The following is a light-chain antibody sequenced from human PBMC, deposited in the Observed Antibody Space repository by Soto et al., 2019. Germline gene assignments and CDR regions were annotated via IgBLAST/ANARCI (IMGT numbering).Light chain of an antibody. Sequence: DIQMTQSPSSLSASVGDRVTITCRASQTISSYLNWYQQKPGKAPKLLIYAASSLQSGVPSRFSGRESGTDFTLTISSLQPEDFATYYCQQSYSTPWMFGQGTKVEIK. CDR1: QTISSY. CDR3: QQSYSTPWM. CDR2: AAS. J-gene: IGKJ1*01. V-gene: IGKV1-39*01.